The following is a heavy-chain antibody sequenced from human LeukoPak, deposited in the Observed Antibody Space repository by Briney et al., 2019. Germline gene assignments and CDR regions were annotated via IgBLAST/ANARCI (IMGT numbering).Heavy chain of an antibody. Sequence: PGGSLRLSCAASGFTFSSYAMHWVRQAPGKGLEWVSVIYSGGSTYYADSVKGRFTISRDNSKNMLYLQMNSLRVEDTAVYYCAKGHGSTWYDGLYYFDYWGQGILVTVSS. D-gene: IGHD6-13*01. CDR2: IYSGGST. V-gene: IGHV3-23*03. CDR3: AKGHGSTWYDGLYYFDY. CDR1: GFTFSSYA. J-gene: IGHJ4*02.